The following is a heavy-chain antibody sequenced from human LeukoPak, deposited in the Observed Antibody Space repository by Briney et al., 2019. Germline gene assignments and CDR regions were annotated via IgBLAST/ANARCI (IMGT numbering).Heavy chain of an antibody. CDR1: GFTFRSYW. V-gene: IGHV3-7*01. Sequence: GGSLRLSCEASGFTFRSYWMGWFRQAPGKGLEWVANIKQDGSEKYYVDSMKGRFTISRDNAKNSLYLQMNSLRAEDTAVYYCARSSAREYCDSPTCYLIGAFDVWGQGTMVTVSS. CDR2: IKQDGSEK. D-gene: IGHD2-2*01. J-gene: IGHJ3*01. CDR3: ARSSAREYCDSPTCYLIGAFDV.